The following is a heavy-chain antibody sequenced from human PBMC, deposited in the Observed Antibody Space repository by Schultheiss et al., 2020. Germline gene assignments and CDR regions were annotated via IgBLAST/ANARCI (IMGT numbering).Heavy chain of an antibody. J-gene: IGHJ4*02. CDR2: ISSSGGST. Sequence: GDSLKISCAASGFTFSIYAMTWVRQAPGKGLEWVSVISSSGGSTYYADSVKGRFTISRDNSKNTLYLQMNSLRAEDTAVYYCAKGVFQYFDWTYFDYWGQGTLVTVAS. V-gene: IGHV3-23*01. CDR3: AKGVFQYFDWTYFDY. CDR1: GFTFSIYA. D-gene: IGHD3-9*01.